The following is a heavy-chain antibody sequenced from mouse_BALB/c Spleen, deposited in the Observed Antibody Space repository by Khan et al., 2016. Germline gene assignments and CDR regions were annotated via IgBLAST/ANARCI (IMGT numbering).Heavy chain of an antibody. J-gene: IGHJ3*01. D-gene: IGHD2-10*02. CDR3: ARGGYGNYVFAY. Sequence: QVQLQQPGAELARPGASVKLSCKASGYTFTSYWMQWVQQRPGQGLQWIGTIYPGDGDTRYTQKFKGKATLTADKSSSTAYMQLSSLASDDSADYCCARGGYGNYVFAYWGQGTLVTVSA. V-gene: IGHV1-87*01. CDR1: GYTFTSYW. CDR2: IYPGDGDT.